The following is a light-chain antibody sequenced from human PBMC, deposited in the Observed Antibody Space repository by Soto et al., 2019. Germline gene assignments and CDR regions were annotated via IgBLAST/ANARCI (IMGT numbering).Light chain of an antibody. J-gene: IGKJ1*01. CDR2: GAS. CDR1: QSVSRD. Sequence: EIVMTQSPATLSVSPGERAALSCRASQSVSRDLAWYQQKPGQVYRLLIYGASTRVTGIPARFSGSGSGTEFTLTISSLQSEDLAVYYCQQYNRWPPTFGQGTKVDIK. V-gene: IGKV3-15*01. CDR3: QQYNRWPPT.